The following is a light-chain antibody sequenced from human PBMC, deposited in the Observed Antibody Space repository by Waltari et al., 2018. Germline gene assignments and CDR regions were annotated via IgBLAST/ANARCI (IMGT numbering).Light chain of an antibody. CDR3: QQRSNWPGT. J-gene: IGKJ1*01. CDR2: DAS. V-gene: IGKV3-11*01. Sequence: EIVLTQSPATLSLSPGERANLSCRASQSVSSYLACYQQKPGQAPRLLIYDASNRATGIPARFSGSGSGTDFTLTISSLEPEDFAVYYCQQRSNWPGTFGQGTKVEIK. CDR1: QSVSSY.